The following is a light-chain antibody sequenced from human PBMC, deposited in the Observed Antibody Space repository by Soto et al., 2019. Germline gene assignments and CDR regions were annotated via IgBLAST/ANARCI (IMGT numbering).Light chain of an antibody. CDR2: GAS. CDR1: QSVSSSS. J-gene: IGKJ1*01. CDR3: QQYGSTWT. V-gene: IGKV3-20*01. Sequence: EIVLTQSPGTLSLSPGERATLSCRASQSVSSSSLAWYQQKPGQAPTLLIYGASNRATGIADRFSGSGSGTDFTLTISRLDPEDFAVYHCQQYGSTWTFGQGTKVEIK.